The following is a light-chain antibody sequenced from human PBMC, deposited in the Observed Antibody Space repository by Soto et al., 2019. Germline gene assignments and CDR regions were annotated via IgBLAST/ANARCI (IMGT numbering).Light chain of an antibody. J-gene: IGLJ3*02. Sequence: QSVLTQPASVSGSPGQSITISCTGTSSDVGGYNYVSWYQQHPGNAPKLMIYEVSNRPSGVSNRFSGSKSGNTASLTISGLQAEDEADYYCSSYTSSTTRVFGGGTKATVL. CDR2: EVS. CDR1: SSDVGGYNY. CDR3: SSYTSSTTRV. V-gene: IGLV2-14*01.